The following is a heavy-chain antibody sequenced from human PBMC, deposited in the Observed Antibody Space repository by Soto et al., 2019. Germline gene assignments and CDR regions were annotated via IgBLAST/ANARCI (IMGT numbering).Heavy chain of an antibody. Sequence: ASVKVSCKASGYTFTSYYMHWVRQAPGQGLERMGIINPSGGRTSYAQKFQGRVTMTRDTSTSTVYMELSSLKSEDTSVYYCARSRGAAAGINWFDPWGQGTLVTVSS. CDR2: INPSGGRT. CDR3: ARSRGAAAGINWFDP. CDR1: GYTFTSYY. V-gene: IGHV1-46*03. D-gene: IGHD6-13*01. J-gene: IGHJ5*02.